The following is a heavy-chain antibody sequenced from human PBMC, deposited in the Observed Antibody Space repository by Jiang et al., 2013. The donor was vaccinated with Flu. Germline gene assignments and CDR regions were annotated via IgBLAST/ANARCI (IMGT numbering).Heavy chain of an antibody. Sequence: SGAEVKKPGASVKVSCKASGYTFIGYNMHWVRQAPGQGLEWMGSLNPNSGGTNFAQRFQGRVSMTRDTSISTAYMEVSRLRSDDTAVYYCARDQNIEGDYYYGMDVWGQGTTVTVSS. CDR2: LNPNSGGT. D-gene: IGHD1-26*01. V-gene: IGHV1-2*02. J-gene: IGHJ6*02. CDR3: ARDQNIEGDYYYGMDV. CDR1: GYTFIGYN.